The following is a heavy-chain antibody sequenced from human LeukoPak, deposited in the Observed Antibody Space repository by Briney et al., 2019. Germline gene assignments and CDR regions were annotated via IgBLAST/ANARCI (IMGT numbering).Heavy chain of an antibody. J-gene: IGHJ3*02. V-gene: IGHV4-38-2*01. CDR1: GYSISSGYY. CDR3: ARGLGYGDYNTKNDAFDI. D-gene: IGHD4-17*01. Sequence: SETLSLTCAVSGYSISSGYYWGWIRQPPGKGLEWIGSIYHSGSTYYNPSLKSRVTISVDTSENQFSLKLSSVTAADTAVYYCARGLGYGDYNTKNDAFDIWGQGTMVTVSS. CDR2: IYHSGST.